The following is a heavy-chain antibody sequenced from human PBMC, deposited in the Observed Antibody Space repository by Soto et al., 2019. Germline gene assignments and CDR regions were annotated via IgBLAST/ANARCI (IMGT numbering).Heavy chain of an antibody. Sequence: QVQLVQSGAEVRKPGSSVKVSCKTSGGLISKYSFNWVRQAPGQGLEWMGGVLPISGSTDYAQKFQGRLTITADRSTSTVDMELRRLRSDDTANYYCATIIVRGGPLRFEDGGQGMLISVSS. J-gene: IGHJ4*01. D-gene: IGHD5-12*01. CDR3: ATIIVRGGPLRFED. CDR1: GGLISKYS. CDR2: VLPISGST. V-gene: IGHV1-69*06.